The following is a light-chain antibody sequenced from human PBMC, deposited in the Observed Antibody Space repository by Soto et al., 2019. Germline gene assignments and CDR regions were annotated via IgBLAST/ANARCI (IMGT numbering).Light chain of an antibody. Sequence: EKVMTQSPATLSVSPGERATLSCRASENIKNRLAWYQQKPGQGPRLLIYDAITRATDIPARFSGSASGTEFTLTISSLQSEDSAFYYCQQYDDWPLTLGGGTKVEIK. J-gene: IGKJ4*01. CDR1: ENIKNR. V-gene: IGKV3-15*01. CDR3: QQYDDWPLT. CDR2: DAI.